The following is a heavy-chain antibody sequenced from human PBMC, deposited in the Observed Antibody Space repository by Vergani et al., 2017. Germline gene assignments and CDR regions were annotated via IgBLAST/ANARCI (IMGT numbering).Heavy chain of an antibody. CDR2: ISSSGSTI. Sequence: EVQLVESGGGLVQPGGSLRLSCAASGFTFSSYEMNWVRQAPGKGLEWVSYISSSGSTIYYADSVKGRFTISRDNAKNSLYLQMNSLRAEDTAVYYCAREEGEGYYFDYWGQGTLVTVSS. V-gene: IGHV3-48*03. CDR1: GFTFSSYE. D-gene: IGHD2-21*01. J-gene: IGHJ4*02. CDR3: AREEGEGYYFDY.